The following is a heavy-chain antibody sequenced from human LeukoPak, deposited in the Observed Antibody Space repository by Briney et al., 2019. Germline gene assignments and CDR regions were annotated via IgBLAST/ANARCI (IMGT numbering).Heavy chain of an antibody. V-gene: IGHV4-34*01. CDR2: INHSGST. CDR1: GGSFSGYY. J-gene: IGHJ5*02. Sequence: SETLSLTCAVYGGSFSGYYWSWIRQPPGKGLEWIGEINHSGSTNYNPSLKSRVTTSVDTSKNQFSLKLSSVTAADTAVYYCARGRDIVVVPAWFDPWGQGTLVTVSS. CDR3: ARGRDIVVVPAWFDP. D-gene: IGHD2-2*01.